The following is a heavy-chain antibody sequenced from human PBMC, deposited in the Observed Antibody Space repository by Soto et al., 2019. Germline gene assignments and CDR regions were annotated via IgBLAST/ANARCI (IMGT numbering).Heavy chain of an antibody. V-gene: IGHV4-31*03. CDR1: GGSIDSDGYC. Sequence: QMQLQESGPGLVRPSQTLSLTCIVSGGSIDSDGYCWTWIRQHPGQGLEWIGYSYYSGSTYYNPSLEGRASISKDTSRNRFSLRLTSVTAADTAVYYCARTSYRSTWSHTDYWGQGILVTVSS. CDR3: ARTSYRSTWSHTDY. CDR2: SYYSGST. J-gene: IGHJ4*02. D-gene: IGHD6-13*01.